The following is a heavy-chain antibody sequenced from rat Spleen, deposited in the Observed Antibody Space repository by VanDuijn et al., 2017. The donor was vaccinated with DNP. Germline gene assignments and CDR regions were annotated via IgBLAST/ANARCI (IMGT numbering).Heavy chain of an antibody. CDR1: GYSITTNY. D-gene: IGHD4-3*01. J-gene: IGHJ2*01. CDR2: MSNSGTP. Sequence: EVQLQESGPGLVKPSQSLSLTCSVTGYSITTNYWGWIRKFPGSKMEWIGHMSNSGTPSHNPSLKSRISISRDTSKNQFFLQLNSVTTEDTATYYCVRGKYNSDYFYYWGQGVMVTVSS. CDR3: VRGKYNSDYFYY. V-gene: IGHV3-1*01.